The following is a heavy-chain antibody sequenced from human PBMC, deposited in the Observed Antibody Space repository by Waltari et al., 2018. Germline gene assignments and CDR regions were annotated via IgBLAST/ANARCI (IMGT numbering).Heavy chain of an antibody. CDR1: SYSVRRGFY. J-gene: IGHJ4*02. D-gene: IGHD3-16*01. V-gene: IGHV4-38-2*01. CDR2: IYQRGGI. CDR3: ANSYDHDGIFQF. Sequence: QVQLRESGPGLVRPWETLSLTCVVSSYSVRRGFYWGWIRQPPGGALEGIGNIYQRGGIYYTPSLRGRVTMSMDASNNLFFLRLTSVSDADTAVYYCANSYDHDGIFQFWGQGARVTVSS.